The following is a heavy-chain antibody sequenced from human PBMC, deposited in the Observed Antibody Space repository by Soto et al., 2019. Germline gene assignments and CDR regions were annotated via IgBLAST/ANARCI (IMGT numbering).Heavy chain of an antibody. V-gene: IGHV3-9*01. Sequence: GGSLRLSCAASGFTFDDYAMHWVRQAPGKGLEWVSGISWNSGSIGYADSVKGRFTISRDNAKNSLYLQMNSLRAEDTALYYCAKDMAHAQLVGTYYYYYMDVWGKGTTVTVSS. CDR2: ISWNSGSI. CDR3: AKDMAHAQLVGTYYYYYMDV. CDR1: GFTFDDYA. D-gene: IGHD6-6*01. J-gene: IGHJ6*03.